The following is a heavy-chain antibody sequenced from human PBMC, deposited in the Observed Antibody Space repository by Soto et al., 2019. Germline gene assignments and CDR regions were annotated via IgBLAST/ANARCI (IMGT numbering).Heavy chain of an antibody. Sequence: QVQLQESGPGLVKPSETLSLTCTVSGCTFRSWYWSWIRQPPGKGLEWIGYIYYSGSTNCNPSLKSRVTISVDTSKNQFYLKLSSVTAADTAVYYCARRYGSDIDYWGQGTLVTVSS. J-gene: IGHJ4*02. CDR2: IYYSGST. CDR3: ARRYGSDIDY. V-gene: IGHV4-59*08. D-gene: IGHD1-26*01. CDR1: GCTFRSWY.